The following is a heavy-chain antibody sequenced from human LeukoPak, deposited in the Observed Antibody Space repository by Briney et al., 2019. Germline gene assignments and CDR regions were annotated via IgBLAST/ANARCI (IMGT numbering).Heavy chain of an antibody. D-gene: IGHD6-6*01. V-gene: IGHV3-23*01. CDR2: ISGSGGST. CDR1: GFTFSSNA. CDR3: AKGSYIAARPLVDY. J-gene: IGHJ4*02. Sequence: GGSLRLSCAAPGFTFSSNAMSWVRQAPGKGLEWVSAISGSGGSTYYADSVKGRFTISRDNSKNTLYLQMNSLRAEDTAVFYCAKGSYIAARPLVDYWGQGTLVTVSS.